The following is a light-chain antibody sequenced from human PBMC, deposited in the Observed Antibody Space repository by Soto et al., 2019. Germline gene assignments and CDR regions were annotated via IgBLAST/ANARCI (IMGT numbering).Light chain of an antibody. CDR3: SSYTSSTLGV. Sequence: QSALTQPASVSGSPGQSITISCTGTSSDFGGFNLVSWYQQYPGKAPKVMIYDVSNRPSGVSSRCSGSKSGNTASLTISGLQTEDEADYYCSSYTSSTLGVFGTGTKLTVL. V-gene: IGLV2-14*03. CDR2: DVS. CDR1: SSDFGGFNL. J-gene: IGLJ1*01.